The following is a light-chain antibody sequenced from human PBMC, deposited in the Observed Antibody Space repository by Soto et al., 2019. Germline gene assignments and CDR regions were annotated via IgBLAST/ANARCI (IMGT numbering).Light chain of an antibody. J-gene: IGKJ1*01. CDR1: QSISSW. V-gene: IGKV1-5*03. CDR2: KAS. Sequence: IQLTQSPSTLSASVVDSVTITCRASQSISSWLAWYQQKPGKAPKLLIYKASSLESGVPSRFSGSGSGTEFTLTISSLQPDDFATYYCQQYNSYSVTFGQGTKVDI. CDR3: QQYNSYSVT.